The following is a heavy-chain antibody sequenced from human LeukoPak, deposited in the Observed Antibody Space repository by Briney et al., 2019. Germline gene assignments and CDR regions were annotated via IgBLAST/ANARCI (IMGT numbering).Heavy chain of an antibody. Sequence: PGGSLRRSCAASGFTFSNSLRLWVGHGPGKGVVWVTHRGIGAGSTHYAACLTGRFTISRDNTRNTLFLQMNSLRAEDTAVYYCATDRDGYNYCGQGTLVTVSS. CDR3: ATDRDGYNY. CDR1: GFTFSNSL. V-gene: IGHV3-74*01. J-gene: IGHJ4*02. D-gene: IGHD5-24*01. CDR2: RGIGAGST.